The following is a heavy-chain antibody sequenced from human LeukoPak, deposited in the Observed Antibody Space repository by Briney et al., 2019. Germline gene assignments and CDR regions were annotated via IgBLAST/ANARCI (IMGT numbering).Heavy chain of an antibody. Sequence: ASVKVSCKASGYTFTSYYMHWVRQAPGQGLEWMGIINPSGGSTSYAQKFQGRVTITADESTSTAYMELSSLRSEDTAVYYCARKYSSGWYYFDYWGQGTLVTVSS. V-gene: IGHV1-46*01. CDR1: GYTFTSYY. D-gene: IGHD6-19*01. CDR3: ARKYSSGWYYFDY. J-gene: IGHJ4*02. CDR2: INPSGGST.